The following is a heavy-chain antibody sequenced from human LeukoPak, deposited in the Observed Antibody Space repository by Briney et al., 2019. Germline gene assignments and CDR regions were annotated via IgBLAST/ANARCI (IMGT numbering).Heavy chain of an antibody. D-gene: IGHD3-22*01. J-gene: IGHJ4*02. CDR2: ISGSGGST. V-gene: IGHV3-23*01. CDR1: GFTFSSYA. CDR3: AKQGPYYYDSSGYYYGEFDY. Sequence: GGSLRLSCAASGFTFSSYAMSWVRQAPGKGLEWVSAISGSGGSTYYADSVKGRFTISRDNSKNTLYLQMNSLRAEDTAVYYCAKQGPYYYDSSGYYYGEFDYWGQGTLVTVSS.